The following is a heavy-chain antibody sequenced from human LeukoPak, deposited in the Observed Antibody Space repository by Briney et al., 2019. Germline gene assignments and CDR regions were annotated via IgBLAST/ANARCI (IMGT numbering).Heavy chain of an antibody. D-gene: IGHD3-10*01. J-gene: IGHJ5*02. CDR1: GGPITTYY. CDR2: ISGCGVI. Sequence: PSETLSLTCTVSGGPITTYYLSWIRQSAGMGLEWIGRISGCGVITYNPSLKSRVILSLDTSNNHFSLKLISVTAADTAVYYCARDSGTTGEVKFDPWGQGMLVTVSS. V-gene: IGHV4-4*07. CDR3: ARDSGTTGEVKFDP.